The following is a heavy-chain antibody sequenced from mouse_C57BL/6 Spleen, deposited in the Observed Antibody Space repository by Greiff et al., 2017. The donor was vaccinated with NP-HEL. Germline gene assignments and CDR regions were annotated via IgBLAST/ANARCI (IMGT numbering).Heavy chain of an antibody. D-gene: IGHD2-10*02. CDR1: GYTFTEYT. V-gene: IGHV1-62-2*01. CDR3: ASHEEEEYGNYGYFDV. J-gene: IGHJ1*03. CDR2: FYPGSGSV. Sequence: VQLQQSGAELVKPGASVKLSCKASGYTFTEYTIHWVKQRPGQGLEWIGWFYPGSGSVKYNEKFKDKATLTADKSSSTVYIELSRLTSEDSAVYFCASHEEEEYGNYGYFDVWGTGTTVTVSS.